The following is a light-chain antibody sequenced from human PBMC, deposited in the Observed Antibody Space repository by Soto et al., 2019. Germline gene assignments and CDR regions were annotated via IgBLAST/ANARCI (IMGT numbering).Light chain of an antibody. CDR1: QSVSSNY. J-gene: IGKJ1*01. CDR3: QQYGSSPPWT. Sequence: EIVLTQSPGTLSLSPGERATLSCRASQSVSSNYLAWYQQKPRQAPRLLLFGASSRATGIPDRFSGSGSGTEFTLTISRLEPEDFAVYYCQQYGSSPPWTFGQGTKVEIK. CDR2: GAS. V-gene: IGKV3-20*01.